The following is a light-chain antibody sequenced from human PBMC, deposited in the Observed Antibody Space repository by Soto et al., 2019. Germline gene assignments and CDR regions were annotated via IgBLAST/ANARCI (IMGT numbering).Light chain of an antibody. CDR2: EVS. CDR3: SSYAGSNNFVV. J-gene: IGLJ2*01. CDR1: SSDVGAYNY. V-gene: IGLV2-8*01. Sequence: QSALTQPPSASGSPGQSVTISCTGTSSDVGAYNYVSWYQQHPGKAPKLMIYEVSKRPSGVPDRFSGSKSGNTASLTVSGLQAEDEADYYCSSYAGSNNFVVFGGGTKVNVL.